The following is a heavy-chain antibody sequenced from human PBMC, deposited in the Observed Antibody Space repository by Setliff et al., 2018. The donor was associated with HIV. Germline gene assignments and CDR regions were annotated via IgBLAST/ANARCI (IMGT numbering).Heavy chain of an antibody. Sequence: WASVKVSCKPSGGTFSKYAINWVRQAPGQGLEWMGKIIPIFGTTNYAQKFQGRVTITADKSTSTVHMEVRSLRSEDTAMYYCARGVDCGGDCYPDYWGQGTLVTVSS. CDR1: GGTFSKYA. CDR3: ARGVDCGGDCYPDY. D-gene: IGHD2-21*01. J-gene: IGHJ4*02. V-gene: IGHV1-69*06. CDR2: IIPIFGTT.